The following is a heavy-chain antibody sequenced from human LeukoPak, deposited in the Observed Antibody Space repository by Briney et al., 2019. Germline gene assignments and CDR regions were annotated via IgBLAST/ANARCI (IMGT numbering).Heavy chain of an antibody. CDR1: GFTFSSYG. CDR2: ISGSGGST. CDR3: AKIRGIGYSSGRTFDY. Sequence: GGSLRLSCAASGFTFSSYGMSWVRQAPGKGLEWVSAISGSGGSTYYADSVKGRFTISRDNSKNTLYLQMNSLRAEDTAVYYCAKIRGIGYSSGRTFDYWGQGTLVTVSS. J-gene: IGHJ4*02. V-gene: IGHV3-23*01. D-gene: IGHD6-19*01.